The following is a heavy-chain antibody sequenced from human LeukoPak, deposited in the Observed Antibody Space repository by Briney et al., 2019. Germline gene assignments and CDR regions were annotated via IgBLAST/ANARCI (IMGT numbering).Heavy chain of an antibody. CDR1: GGSISSYY. J-gene: IGHJ4*02. V-gene: IGHV4-59*08. CDR3: ARSMYSGSYAPDY. CDR2: IYYSGST. Sequence: SETLSLTCTVSGGSISSYYWSWMRRPPGKGREGIGYIYYSGSTNYNPSLKSRVTISVDTSRNQFSLKLSSVTAADTAVYYCARSMYSGSYAPDYWGQGTLVAVSS. D-gene: IGHD1-26*01.